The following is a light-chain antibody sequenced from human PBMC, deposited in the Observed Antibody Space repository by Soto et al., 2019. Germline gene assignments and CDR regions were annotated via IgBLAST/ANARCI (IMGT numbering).Light chain of an antibody. CDR3: QHYDSARWT. CDR2: DAS. Sequence: EIVLTQSPGTLSLSPGERATLYFSASQSISSTYLTWYHQRPGQAPRLLIYDASRRATGIPDRFSGSGSGTDFSLTISRLEPEDFAVYYCQHYDSARWTFGLGTKVDNK. V-gene: IGKV3-20*01. CDR1: QSISSTY. J-gene: IGKJ1*01.